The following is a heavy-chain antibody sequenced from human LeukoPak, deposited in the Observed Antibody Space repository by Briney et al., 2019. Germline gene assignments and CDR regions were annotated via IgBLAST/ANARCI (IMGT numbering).Heavy chain of an antibody. J-gene: IGHJ4*02. CDR3: ARAVLPFDY. V-gene: IGHV4-39*07. Sequence: SETLSLTCTVSGGSISSSSYYWGWIRQPPGKGLEWIGSIYYSGSTYYNPSLKSRVTISVDTSKNQFSLKLSSVTAADTAVYYCARAVLPFDYWGQGTLVTVSS. D-gene: IGHD2-15*01. CDR2: IYYSGST. CDR1: GGSISSSSYY.